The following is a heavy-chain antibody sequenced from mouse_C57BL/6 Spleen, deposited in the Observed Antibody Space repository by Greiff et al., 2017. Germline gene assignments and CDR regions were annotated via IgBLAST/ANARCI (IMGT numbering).Heavy chain of an antibody. CDR3: AREGEYWYFDV. CDR2: ILRGGGST. V-gene: IGHV1-9*01. Sequence: VQLVESGAELMKPGASVKLSCTATGYTFTGYWVEWVKQRPGHGLEWLGEILRGGGSTYYTEKFKGKGTFNANTSSNTAYMHLNSLTTEDSAIYYCAREGEYWYFDVWGTGTTVTVSS. CDR1: GYTFTGYW. J-gene: IGHJ1*03.